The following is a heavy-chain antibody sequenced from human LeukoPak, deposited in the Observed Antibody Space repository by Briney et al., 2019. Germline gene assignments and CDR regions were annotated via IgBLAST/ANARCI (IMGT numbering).Heavy chain of an antibody. Sequence: GGSLRLSCAASGFIFSDYYMSWIRQAPGKGLEWVSYISTGGSTIYYVDSVRGRFTVSRDNAKNSLFLQMNSLRAEDTAVYYCARDGQWLVPERRYFQHWGQGTLVTVSS. D-gene: IGHD6-19*01. CDR2: ISTGGSTI. CDR1: GFIFSDYY. J-gene: IGHJ1*01. V-gene: IGHV3-11*01. CDR3: ARDGQWLVPERRYFQH.